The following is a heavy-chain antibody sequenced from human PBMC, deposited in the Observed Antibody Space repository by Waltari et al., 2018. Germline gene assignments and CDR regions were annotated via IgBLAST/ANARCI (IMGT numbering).Heavy chain of an antibody. J-gene: IGHJ3*02. V-gene: IGHV4-31*03. CDR2: IYYSGTT. CDR1: VGSISSGGYH. D-gene: IGHD2-2*01. CDR3: ARAEGDCSSTSCSEDAFDI. Sequence: QVQLQESGPGLVKPSQTLSLTCTVSVGSISSGGYHWSWIPQPPGKGLEWIGYIYYSGTTYYNPSLKSRVTISVDTSKNQFSLKLSSVTAADTAVYYCARAEGDCSSTSCSEDAFDIWGQGTMVTVSS.